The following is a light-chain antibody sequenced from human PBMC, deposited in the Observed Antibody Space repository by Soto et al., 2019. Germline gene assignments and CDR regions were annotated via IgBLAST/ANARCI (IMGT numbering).Light chain of an antibody. CDR3: QQNYNLPPWT. Sequence: DIQMTQSPPSLSASVGDTITITCRASQSISTYLDWYQVTPGKAPKVLIYAASTLQGGVPSRFSGSGSGTDFTLTINRLQPEDFATYYCQQNYNLPPWTFGQGTKVEIK. J-gene: IGKJ1*01. CDR1: QSISTY. CDR2: AAS. V-gene: IGKV1-39*01.